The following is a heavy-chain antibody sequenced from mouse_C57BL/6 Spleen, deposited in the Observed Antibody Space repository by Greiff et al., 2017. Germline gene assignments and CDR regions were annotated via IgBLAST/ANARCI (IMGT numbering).Heavy chain of an antibody. CDR2: IDPSDSYT. Sequence: VQLQQPGAELVKPGASVKLSCKASGYTFTSYWMQWVKQRPGQGLEWIGEIDPSDSYTNYNQKFKGKATLTVDTSSSTAYMQRSSLTSEDSAVYYCARRGSYYGSSYYAMDYWGQGTSVTVSS. V-gene: IGHV1-50*01. D-gene: IGHD1-1*01. CDR3: ARRGSYYGSSYYAMDY. CDR1: GYTFTSYW. J-gene: IGHJ4*01.